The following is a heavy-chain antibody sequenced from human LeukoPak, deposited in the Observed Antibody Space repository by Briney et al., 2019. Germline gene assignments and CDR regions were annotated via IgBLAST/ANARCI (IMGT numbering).Heavy chain of an antibody. CDR1: GFTFSSYA. D-gene: IGHD2-21*01. CDR2: ISSNGGST. CDR3: ARDQKALFDRRYYYGMDV. V-gene: IGHV3-64*01. J-gene: IGHJ6*02. Sequence: GGSLRLSCAASGFTFSSYAMHWVRQAPGKGLEYVSAISSNGGSTYYANSVKGRFTISRDNSKNTLYLQMGSLRAEDMAVYYCARDQKALFDRRYYYGMDVWGQGTTVTASS.